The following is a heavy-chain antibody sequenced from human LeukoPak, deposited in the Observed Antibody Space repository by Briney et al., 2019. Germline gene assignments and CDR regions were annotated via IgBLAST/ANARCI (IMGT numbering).Heavy chain of an antibody. CDR1: SVTICSGGYL. V-gene: IGHV4-30-4*07. CDR2: IYYSESA. D-gene: IGHD4-17*01. Sequence: TVSLTCAVYSVTICSGGYLRRSIRQPLGRGLQWMGYIYYSESAYYMPAHKSRVTISVNTSKYQFALKLSSDTAADYAVYCCGRVVYRDYGDTYYYYYCYLDVGPKGTRV. CDR3: GRVVYRDYGDTYYYYYCYLDV. J-gene: IGHJ6*03.